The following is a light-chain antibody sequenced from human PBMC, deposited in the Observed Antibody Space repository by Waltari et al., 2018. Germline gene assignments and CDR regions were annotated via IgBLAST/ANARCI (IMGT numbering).Light chain of an antibody. V-gene: IGLV2-14*03. Sequence: QSAVTQPVPVSGSPGQSITLSCPGSRTASGAFKYVSWYQHHPGDAPKVIIYNVSERPSGVSNRFSGSKSGNTASLTISGLQTEDEADYYCTAHGPGSATIFGTGTRVSVL. J-gene: IGLJ1*01. CDR3: TAHGPGSATI. CDR1: RTASGAFKY. CDR2: NVS.